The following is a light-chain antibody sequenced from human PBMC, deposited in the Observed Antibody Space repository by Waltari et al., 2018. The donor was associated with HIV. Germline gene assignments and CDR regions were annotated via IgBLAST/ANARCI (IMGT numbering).Light chain of an antibody. CDR2: AAS. CDR1: EGINNY. J-gene: IGKJ3*01. Sequence: DIQLTQSPSYLSASVGDRVTVTCRASEGINNYLAWYQQKPGTAPKLLVYAASTLQNGVPPRFSGRGSGTEFTLTIDSLQPEDFATYYCQQLGTFGPGTTVDIK. V-gene: IGKV1-9*01. CDR3: QQLGT.